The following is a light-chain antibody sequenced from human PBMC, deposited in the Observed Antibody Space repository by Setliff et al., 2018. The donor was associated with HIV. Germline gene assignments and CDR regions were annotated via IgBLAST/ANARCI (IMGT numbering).Light chain of an antibody. CDR3: CSYAGSYTYI. Sequence: QSALTQPPSVSGSPGQSVTFSCTGSSSDVGAYNYVSWYRQHPGKAPKLMIYDVTKRPSGVPDRFSGSKSGNTASLTISGLQAEDEADYYCCSYAGSYTYIFGSGTKVTVL. CDR1: SSDVGAYNY. J-gene: IGLJ1*01. V-gene: IGLV2-11*01. CDR2: DVT.